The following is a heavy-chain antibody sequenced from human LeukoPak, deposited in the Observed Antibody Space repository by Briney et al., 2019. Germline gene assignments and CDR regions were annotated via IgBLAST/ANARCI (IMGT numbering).Heavy chain of an antibody. J-gene: IGHJ4*02. CDR2: IYSGGST. V-gene: IGHV3-66*01. D-gene: IGHD2-15*01. CDR1: GFTVSSNY. CDR3: ARVEEYCSGGSCYFGYFDY. Sequence: GGSLRLSCAASGFTVSSNYMSWVRQAPGKGLEWVSVIYSGGSTYYADSVKGRFTISRDNSKNTLYLQMNSLRAEDTAVYYCARVEEYCSGGSCYFGYFDYWGQGTLVTVSS.